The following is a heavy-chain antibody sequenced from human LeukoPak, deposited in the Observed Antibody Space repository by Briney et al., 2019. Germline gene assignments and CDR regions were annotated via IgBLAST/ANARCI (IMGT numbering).Heavy chain of an antibody. Sequence: SVKVSCRASGGTFSSYAISWVRQAPGQGLEWMGGIIPIFGTANYAQKFQGRVTITTDESTSTAYMELSSLRSEDTAVYYCGRAGPTTGIVGAIEDWGQGTLVTVSS. CDR3: GRAGPTTGIVGAIED. D-gene: IGHD1-26*01. CDR1: GGTFSSYA. J-gene: IGHJ4*02. CDR2: IIPIFGTA. V-gene: IGHV1-69*05.